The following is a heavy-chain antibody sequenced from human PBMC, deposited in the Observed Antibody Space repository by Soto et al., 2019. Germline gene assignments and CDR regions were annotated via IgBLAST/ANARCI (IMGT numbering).Heavy chain of an antibody. CDR1: GFTFSNYV. CDR2: ISYDGSNK. Sequence: GGSLRLSCAASGFTFSNYVIHWVHQAPGKGLEWVAVISYDGSNKYYADSVKGRFTISRDNSKNTLYLQMNSLRAEDTAVYYCARDPVGRNYDDSGPALDYWGQGTLVTVSS. J-gene: IGHJ4*02. V-gene: IGHV3-30*03. CDR3: ARDPVGRNYDDSGPALDY. D-gene: IGHD3-22*01.